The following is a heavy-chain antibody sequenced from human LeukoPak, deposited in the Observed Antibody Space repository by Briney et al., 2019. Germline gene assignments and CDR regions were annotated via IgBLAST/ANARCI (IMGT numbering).Heavy chain of an antibody. D-gene: IGHD3-9*01. V-gene: IGHV4-34*01. Sequence: KPSATLSLTCAVYGGSFSGYYWSWIRQPPGKGLEWIGEINHSGSTNYNPSLKSRVTISVDTSKNQFSLKLSSVTAADTAVYYCATAYYDILTGYYDNDYWGQGTLVTVSS. J-gene: IGHJ4*02. CDR2: INHSGST. CDR1: GGSFSGYY. CDR3: ATAYYDILTGYYDNDY.